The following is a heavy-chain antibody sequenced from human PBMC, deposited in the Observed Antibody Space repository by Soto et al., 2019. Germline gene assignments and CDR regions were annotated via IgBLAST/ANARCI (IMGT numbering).Heavy chain of an antibody. Sequence: GGSLRLSCAASGFTFRNYWMHWVRQAPGKGLVWVSGINSDGSSTSYADSVKGRLTISRDNAKNTLYLQMNGLRAEDTAVYYCARGGWELPSYYLYFWGQGTPVTVSS. J-gene: IGHJ4*02. D-gene: IGHD1-26*01. CDR2: INSDGSST. V-gene: IGHV3-74*01. CDR1: GFTFRNYW. CDR3: ARGGWELPSYYLYF.